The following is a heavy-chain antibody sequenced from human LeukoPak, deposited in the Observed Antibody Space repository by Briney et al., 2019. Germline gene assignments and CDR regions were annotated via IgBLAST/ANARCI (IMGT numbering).Heavy chain of an antibody. CDR1: DGSINSYY. CDR2: IYYNGNT. J-gene: IGHJ6*02. Sequence: RSSETLSLTCSVSDGSINSYYWNWIRRPPGKGLEWIGYIYYNGNTNYSPSLKSRVTMSVDTSKNLFSLKVSSVTAADMAVYYCARGRSNYYGMDVWGQGTTVTVSS. CDR3: ARGRSNYYGMDV. D-gene: IGHD1-26*01. V-gene: IGHV4-59*13.